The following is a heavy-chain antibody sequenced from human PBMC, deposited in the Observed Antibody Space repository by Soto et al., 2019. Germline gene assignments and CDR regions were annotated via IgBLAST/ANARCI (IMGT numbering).Heavy chain of an antibody. D-gene: IGHD3-16*01. J-gene: IGHJ4*02. CDR1: GFTFSNHA. CDR2: ISGHANDI. V-gene: IGHV3-23*01. Sequence: EVHLLESGGALVQPGGSLRLSCAASGFTFSNHAMNWVRQAPGKGLEWLSAISGHANDIYYADSVKGRFTISRDSSTNTVFLQMNSLRAEDTALYYCAKQRSGSWSMGGCDSWGQGTLVTVSS. CDR3: AKQRSGSWSMGGCDS.